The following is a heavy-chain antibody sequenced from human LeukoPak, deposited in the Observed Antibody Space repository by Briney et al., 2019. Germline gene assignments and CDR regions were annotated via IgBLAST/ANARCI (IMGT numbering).Heavy chain of an antibody. CDR3: AREGGSYGDYGGYYYYYYGMDV. J-gene: IGHJ6*02. Sequence: ASVKVSRKASGYTFTSYGISWVRQAPGQGLEWMGWISAYNGNTNYAQKLQGRVTMTTDTSTSTAYMELRSLRSDDTAVYYCAREGGSYGDYGGYYYYYYGMDVWGQGTTVTVSS. CDR1: GYTFTSYG. CDR2: ISAYNGNT. D-gene: IGHD4-17*01. V-gene: IGHV1-18*01.